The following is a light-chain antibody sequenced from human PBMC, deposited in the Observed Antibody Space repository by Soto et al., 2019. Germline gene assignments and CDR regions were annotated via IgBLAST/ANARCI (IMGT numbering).Light chain of an antibody. CDR3: QQYDNWPWT. J-gene: IGKJ1*01. Sequence: EIVMTQSPATLSVSPGGRSTLSGRASQSICDTLAWYQQKPGQAPRLLIYGASSRVTGFPARFSGSGSGTDFTLTISSLQSADFAVYYCQQYDNWPWTFGKGTKVEIK. CDR2: GAS. V-gene: IGKV3-15*01. CDR1: QSICDT.